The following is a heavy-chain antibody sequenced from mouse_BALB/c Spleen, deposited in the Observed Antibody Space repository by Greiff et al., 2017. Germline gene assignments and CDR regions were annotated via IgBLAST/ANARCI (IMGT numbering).Heavy chain of an antibody. V-gene: IGHV5-6-2*01. CDR3: ARHDYYGSSFFDY. J-gene: IGHJ2*01. D-gene: IGHD1-1*01. Sequence: EVLLVESGGGLVKLGGSLKLSCAASGFTFSSYYMSWVRQTPEKRLELVAAINSNGGSTYYPDTVKGRFTISRDNAKNTLYLQMSSLKSEDTALYYCARHDYYGSSFFDYWGQGTTLTVSS. CDR2: INSNGGST. CDR1: GFTFSSYY.